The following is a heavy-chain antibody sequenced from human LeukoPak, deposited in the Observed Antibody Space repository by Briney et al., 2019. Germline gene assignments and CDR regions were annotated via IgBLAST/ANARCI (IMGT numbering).Heavy chain of an antibody. Sequence: SETLSLTCAVYGGSFSGYYWSWIRQPPGKGLEWIGEINHSGSTNYNPSLKSRVTISVDTSKNQFSLKLSSVTAADTAVYYCARGLAYGSGSYYLYYFDYWGQGTLVTVSS. CDR3: ARGLAYGSGSYYLYYFDY. V-gene: IGHV4-34*01. J-gene: IGHJ4*02. CDR2: INHSGST. D-gene: IGHD3-10*01. CDR1: GGSFSGYY.